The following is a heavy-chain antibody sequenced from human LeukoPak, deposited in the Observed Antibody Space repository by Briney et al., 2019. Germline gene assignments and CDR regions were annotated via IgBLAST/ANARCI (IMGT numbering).Heavy chain of an antibody. V-gene: IGHV4-59*01. J-gene: IGHJ3*02. CDR1: GGSISRYY. CDR2: IDDSGNT. D-gene: IGHD3-10*01. Sequence: SETLSLTCTVSGGSISRYYWSWIRRPPGKGLEWIGYIDDSGNTNYNPSLKSQVTISVVKSKNQLSLKLSFVTAADTAMYYCARSDYHNSGSHTVFDAFDIWGQGTRVTVSS. CDR3: ARSDYHNSGSHTVFDAFDI.